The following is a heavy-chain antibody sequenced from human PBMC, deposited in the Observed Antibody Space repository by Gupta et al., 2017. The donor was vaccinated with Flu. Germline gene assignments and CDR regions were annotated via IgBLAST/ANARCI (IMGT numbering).Heavy chain of an antibody. CDR2: IYYSGST. CDR1: GGSISSSSYY. Sequence: QLQLQESGPGLVKPSETLSLTCTVSGGSISSSSYYWGWIRQPPGKGLEWIGSIYYSGSTYYNPSLKSRVTLSVDTSKNQFSLKLSSVTAADTAVYYCASTNSSSWPSPANWFDPWGQGTLVTVSS. V-gene: IGHV4-39*01. J-gene: IGHJ5*02. D-gene: IGHD6-13*01. CDR3: ASTNSSSWPSPANWFDP.